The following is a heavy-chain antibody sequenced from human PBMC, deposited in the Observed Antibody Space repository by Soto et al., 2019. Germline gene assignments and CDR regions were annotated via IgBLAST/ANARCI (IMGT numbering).Heavy chain of an antibody. D-gene: IGHD2-2*01. CDR2: IDPSDSYT. CDR3: ARVGYCSSTSCYYYYYGMDV. CDR1: GYSFTSYW. V-gene: IGHV5-10-1*01. J-gene: IGHJ6*02. Sequence: GESLKISCKGSGYSFTSYWISWVRQMPGKGLEWMGRIDPSDSYTNYSPSFQGHVTISADKSISTAYLQWSSLKASDTAMYYCARVGYCSSTSCYYYYYGMDVWGQATKVTVSS.